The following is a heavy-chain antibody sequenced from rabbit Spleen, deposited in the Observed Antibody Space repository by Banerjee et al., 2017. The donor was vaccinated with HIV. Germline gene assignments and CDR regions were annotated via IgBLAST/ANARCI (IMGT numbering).Heavy chain of an antibody. J-gene: IGHJ4*01. CDR2: IYTTSGST. CDR3: ARSRSIDYYFNL. V-gene: IGHV1S43*01. D-gene: IGHD1-1*01. CDR1: GFDLSSYYY. Sequence: QEQLVESGGGLVQPEGSLTLTCKASGFDLSSYYYMCWVRQAPGKGLELIACIYTTSGSTYYASWVNGRFSISRSTSLNTVTLQMTRLTAADTATYFCARSRSIDYYFNLWGPGTLVTVS.